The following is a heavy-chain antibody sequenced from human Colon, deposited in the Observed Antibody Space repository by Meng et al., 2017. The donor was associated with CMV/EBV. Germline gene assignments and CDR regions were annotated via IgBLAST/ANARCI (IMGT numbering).Heavy chain of an antibody. J-gene: IGHJ6*02. V-gene: IGHV4-59*11. Sequence: GSLRLSCTVSGGSISSHYWTWIRQPPGKGLELIGCIYYSGTTDYNPSLRSRVTVSVDTSKKHFSLKLSSVTDADTAVYYCARFSATGAYYYGMDVWGQGTTVTVSS. CDR2: IYYSGTT. CDR3: ARFSATGAYYYGMDV. D-gene: IGHD1-1*01. CDR1: GGSISSHY.